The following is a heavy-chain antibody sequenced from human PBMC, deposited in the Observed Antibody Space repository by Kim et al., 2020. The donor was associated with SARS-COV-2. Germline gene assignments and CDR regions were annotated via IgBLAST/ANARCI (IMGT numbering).Heavy chain of an antibody. V-gene: IGHV5-51*01. CDR2: IYPGDSDT. CDR3: ARSWDGAAAGTHGGFDY. CDR1: GYSFTSYW. J-gene: IGHJ4*02. Sequence: GESLKISCKGSGYSFTSYWIGWVRQMPGKGLEWMGIIYPGDSDTRYSPSFQGQVTISADKSISTAYLQWSSLKASDTAMYYCARSWDGAAAGTHGGFDYWDQGPLVTVSS. D-gene: IGHD6-13*01.